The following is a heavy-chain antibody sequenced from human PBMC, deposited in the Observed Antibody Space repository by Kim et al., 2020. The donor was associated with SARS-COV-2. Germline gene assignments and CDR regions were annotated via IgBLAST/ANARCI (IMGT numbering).Heavy chain of an antibody. CDR2: INHSGST. CDR1: GGSFSGYY. CDR3: ARSGYHYYFDY. Sequence: SETLSLTCAVYGGSFSGYYWSWIRQPPGKGLEWIGEINHSGSTNYNPSLKSRVTISVDTSKNQFSLKLSSVTAADTAVYYCARSGYHYYFDYWGQGTLVTVSS. J-gene: IGHJ4*02. D-gene: IGHD5-12*01. V-gene: IGHV4-34*01.